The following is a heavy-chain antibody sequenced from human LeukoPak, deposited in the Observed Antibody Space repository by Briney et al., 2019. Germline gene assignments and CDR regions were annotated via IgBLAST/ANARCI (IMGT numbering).Heavy chain of an antibody. V-gene: IGHV3-11*01. Sequence: GGSLRLSCAASGFTFSDYYMSWIRQARGKGLEWVSYISSSGSTIYYADSVKGRFTISRDNAKNSLYLQMNSLRAEDTAVYYCARDDSSSWYNYYYMDVWGKGTTVTISS. CDR1: GFTFSDYY. J-gene: IGHJ6*03. CDR2: ISSSGSTI. CDR3: ARDDSSSWYNYYYMDV. D-gene: IGHD6-13*01.